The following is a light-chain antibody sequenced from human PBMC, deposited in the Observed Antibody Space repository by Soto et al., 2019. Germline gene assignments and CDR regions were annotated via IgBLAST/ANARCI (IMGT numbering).Light chain of an antibody. CDR1: SSNVGGNP. V-gene: IGLV1-44*01. CDR3: ATWDDSLNGFYV. CDR2: TNT. J-gene: IGLJ1*01. Sequence: QSVLAQPPSASGTPGQRVTISCSGSSSNVGGNPVNWYQHVPTTAPKLLIYTNTQRPSGVPDRFSGSKSGTSASLAISGLRSDDEADYFCATWDDSLNGFYVFGTGTKVTV.